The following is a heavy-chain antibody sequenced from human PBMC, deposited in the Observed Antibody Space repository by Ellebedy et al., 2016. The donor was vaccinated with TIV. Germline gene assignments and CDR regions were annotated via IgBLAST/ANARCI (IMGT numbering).Heavy chain of an antibody. CDR1: VGTFSNYA. Sequence: SVKVSXXASVGTFSNYAISWVRQAPGQGVVWMGAMISLVGTANYAQKFQDRVTIIADESTRTAYMELSSLRSEDTAVYYCARDFLRAPDGSGTYNNWLDPWGQGTLVTVSS. J-gene: IGHJ5*02. CDR2: MISLVGTA. CDR3: ARDFLRAPDGSGTYNNWLDP. V-gene: IGHV1-69*13. D-gene: IGHD3-10*01.